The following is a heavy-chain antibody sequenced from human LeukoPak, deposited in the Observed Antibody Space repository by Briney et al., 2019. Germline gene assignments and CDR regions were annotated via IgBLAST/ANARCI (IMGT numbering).Heavy chain of an antibody. CDR2: INHSGST. CDR3: ARDGGTHDAFDI. D-gene: IGHD3-16*01. CDR1: GGTISSGTYY. V-gene: IGHV4-39*07. J-gene: IGHJ3*02. Sequence: KPSETLSLTCTVSGGTISSGTYYWSWIRQPPGKGLEWIGEINHSGSTNYNPSLKSRVTISVDTSKNQFSLKLTSVTAADTAVYYCARDGGTHDAFDIWAQGTMVTVSS.